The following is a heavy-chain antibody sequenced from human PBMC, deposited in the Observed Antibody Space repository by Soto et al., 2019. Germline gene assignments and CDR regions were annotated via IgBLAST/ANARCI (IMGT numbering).Heavy chain of an antibody. D-gene: IGHD3-16*01. CDR2: ISGYNGNT. CDR3: ARDRGGDGMDV. Sequence: QVQLVQSGAEVKKPGASVKVSCKASGYTFSSYGISWVRQAPGQGLEWMGWISGYNGNTNYAQKLQGRVTMTKDTSTSTGYMELRSLRSDDTAVYYCARDRGGDGMDVWGQGTTVTVSS. V-gene: IGHV1-18*01. CDR1: GYTFSSYG. J-gene: IGHJ6*02.